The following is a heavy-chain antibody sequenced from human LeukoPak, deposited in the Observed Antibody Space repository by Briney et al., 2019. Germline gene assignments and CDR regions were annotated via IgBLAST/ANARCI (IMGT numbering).Heavy chain of an antibody. D-gene: IGHD5-12*01. CDR3: AGTDIVATKDDY. V-gene: IGHV3-48*03. CDR1: GFTFSSYE. Sequence: GGSLRLSCAASGFTFSSYEMNWVRQAPGKGLEWVSYISSSGSTIYYADSVKGRFTISRDNAKNSLYLQMNSLRAEDTAVYYCAGTDIVATKDDYWGQGTLVTVSS. J-gene: IGHJ4*02. CDR2: ISSSGSTI.